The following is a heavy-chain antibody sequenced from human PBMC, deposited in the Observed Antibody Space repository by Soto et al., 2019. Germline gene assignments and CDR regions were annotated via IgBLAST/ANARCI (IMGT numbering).Heavy chain of an antibody. CDR3: AREGIATTGSGAHDS. V-gene: IGHV1-2*02. J-gene: IGHJ4*02. CDR2: INPNSGDT. Sequence: ASVKVSCKASGYTFTGYYMHWVRQAPGQGLEWMGWINPNSGDTHFAQKFQGRVTMTSGTSISTAYMELSRLRSDDTAVYYCAREGIATTGSGAHDSRGQGTPVTVSS. CDR1: GYTFTGYY. D-gene: IGHD1-1*01.